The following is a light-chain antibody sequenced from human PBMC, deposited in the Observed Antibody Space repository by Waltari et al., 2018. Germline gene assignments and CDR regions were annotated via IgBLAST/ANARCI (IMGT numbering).Light chain of an antibody. V-gene: IGKV1-39*01. CDR3: QQSYSSPRT. Sequence: DIQMTQSPSSLSASVGDRVTITCRASQSIARNLSWYQQKPGKDPKLLNYAASSLQSGVPSMFSARGSGTDFTLTISSLQREDFATYYCQQSYSSPRTFGQGTKVEVK. J-gene: IGKJ1*01. CDR2: AAS. CDR1: QSIARN.